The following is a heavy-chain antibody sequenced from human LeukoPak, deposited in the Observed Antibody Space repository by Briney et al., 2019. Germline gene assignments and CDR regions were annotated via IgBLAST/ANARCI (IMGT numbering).Heavy chain of an antibody. Sequence: GGSLRLSCAASGFTFSSYAMSWVRQAPGKGLEWVSAISGSGGSTYYADSVKGRFTISRDNSKNTLYLQMNSLRAEDTAVYYCAKGKSITMVRDYYFDYWGQGTLVTVSS. CDR1: GFTFSSYA. CDR2: ISGSGGST. V-gene: IGHV3-23*01. J-gene: IGHJ4*02. D-gene: IGHD3-10*01. CDR3: AKGKSITMVRDYYFDY.